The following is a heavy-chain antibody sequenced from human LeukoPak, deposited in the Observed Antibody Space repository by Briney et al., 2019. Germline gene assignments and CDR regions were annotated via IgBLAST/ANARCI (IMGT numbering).Heavy chain of an antibody. J-gene: IGHJ4*02. CDR2: VNPNSGGT. CDR1: GYTFIGYY. Sequence: ASVKVSCKASGYTFIGYYVHWVRQAPGQGLEWMGWVNPNSGGTDYAQKFQGRITMTRETSISTAYMELNSLRSDDTAVYYCARYDFWSGSYYFDYWGQGTLVTVSS. CDR3: ARYDFWSGSYYFDY. V-gene: IGHV1-2*02. D-gene: IGHD3-3*01.